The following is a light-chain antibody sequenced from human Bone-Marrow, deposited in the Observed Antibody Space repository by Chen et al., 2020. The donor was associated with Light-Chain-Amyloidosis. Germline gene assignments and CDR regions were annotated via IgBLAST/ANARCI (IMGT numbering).Light chain of an antibody. CDR1: SSDVGAYTY. V-gene: IGLV2-11*01. CDR2: DVN. CDR3: SSYAGTYTWV. J-gene: IGLJ3*02. Sequence: QSALTQPRSASGSLGRSVTIACTGTSSDVGAYTYVSWYQQHPGKAPKLIIYDVNKRPSGVPDRFSGAQSGSTASLTSSRLQADDESDYFCSSYAGTYTWVFGGGTKLTVL.